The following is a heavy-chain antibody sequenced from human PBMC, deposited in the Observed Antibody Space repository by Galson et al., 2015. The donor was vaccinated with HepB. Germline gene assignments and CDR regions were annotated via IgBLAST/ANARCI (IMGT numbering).Heavy chain of an antibody. CDR3: ARGGSRGPDVFDI. Sequence: TLSLTCAVSGGSISSGGYSWSWIRQPPGKGLEWIGYIYDSGSTYYNPSLKSRVTISADRSKNQVSLRLDSVTAADTAVYCCARGGSRGPDVFDIWGQGTMVTVSS. J-gene: IGHJ3*02. D-gene: IGHD3-10*01. CDR1: GGSISSGGYS. CDR2: IYDSGST. V-gene: IGHV4-30-2*01.